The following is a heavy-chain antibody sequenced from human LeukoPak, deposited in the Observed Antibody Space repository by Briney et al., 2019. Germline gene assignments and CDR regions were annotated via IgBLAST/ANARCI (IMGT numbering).Heavy chain of an antibody. Sequence: SETLSLTCTVSGGSISSYYWSWIRQPAGKGLEWIGRIYTSGSTNYNPSLESRVTMSVDTSKNQFSLKLSSVTAADTAVHYCARSTTTGSWNYFDYWGQGTLVTVSS. J-gene: IGHJ4*02. CDR2: IYTSGST. CDR1: GGSISSYY. D-gene: IGHD4-11*01. V-gene: IGHV4-4*07. CDR3: ARSTTTGSWNYFDY.